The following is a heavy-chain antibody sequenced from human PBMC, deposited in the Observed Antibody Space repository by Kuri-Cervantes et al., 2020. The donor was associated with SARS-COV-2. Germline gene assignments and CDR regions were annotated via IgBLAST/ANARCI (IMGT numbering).Heavy chain of an antibody. CDR3: AGHPPRDLMPWVD. V-gene: IGHV4-39*01. CDR2: IYYSGST. D-gene: IGHD2-2*01. CDR1: GGSISSSSYY. J-gene: IGHJ4*02. Sequence: GSLRLSCTASGGSISSSSYYWGWDRQPPGQGLEWIGSIYYSGSTYSNPSLKRRVTISVDTSKNQFPRKMSSVTAADTAGYYFAGHPPRDLMPWVDWGQGTLVTVSS.